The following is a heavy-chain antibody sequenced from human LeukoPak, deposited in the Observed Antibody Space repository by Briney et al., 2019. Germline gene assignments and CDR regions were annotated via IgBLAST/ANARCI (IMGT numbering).Heavy chain of an antibody. D-gene: IGHD3-22*01. V-gene: IGHV3-30*18. CDR3: AKSPYYDSSGPGDFDY. J-gene: IGHJ4*02. CDR1: GFTFSSYG. CDR2: ISYDGSNK. Sequence: GGSLRLSCAASGFTFSSYGMHWVRQAPGKGLEWVAVISYDGSNKKYADSVKGRFTISRDNSKNTLYLQMNSLRAEDTAVYYCAKSPYYDSSGPGDFDYWGQGTLVTVSS.